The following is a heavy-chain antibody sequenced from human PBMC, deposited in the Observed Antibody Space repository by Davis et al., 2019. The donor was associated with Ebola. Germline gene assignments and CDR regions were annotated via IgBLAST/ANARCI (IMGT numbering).Heavy chain of an antibody. Sequence: GESLKISCKGSGYSFTSYWISWVRQMPGKGLEWMGIIYPGDSDTRYSPSFQGQVTISADKSISTAYLQWSSLKASDTAMYYCARIGIAAAGRRARYYYGMDVWGQGTTVTVSS. J-gene: IGHJ6*02. V-gene: IGHV5-51*01. D-gene: IGHD6-13*01. CDR2: IYPGDSDT. CDR1: GYSFTSYW. CDR3: ARIGIAAAGRRARYYYGMDV.